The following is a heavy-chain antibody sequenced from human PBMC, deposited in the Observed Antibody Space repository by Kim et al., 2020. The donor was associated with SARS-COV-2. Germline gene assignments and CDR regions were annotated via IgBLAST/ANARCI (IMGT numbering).Heavy chain of an antibody. V-gene: IGHV4-59*01. CDR1: GGSISSYY. Sequence: SETLSLTCTVSGGSISSYYWSWIRQPPGKGLEWIGYIYYSGSTNYNPSLKSRVTISVDTSKNQFSLKLSSVTASDTAVYYCARESNYGMDVWCQGTTVT. CDR3: ARESNYGMDV. CDR2: IYYSGST. D-gene: IGHD4-4*01. J-gene: IGHJ6*01.